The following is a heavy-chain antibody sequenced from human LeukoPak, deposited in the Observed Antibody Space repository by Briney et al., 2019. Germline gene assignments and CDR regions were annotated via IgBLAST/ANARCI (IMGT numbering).Heavy chain of an antibody. CDR2: ISAYNGNT. CDR3: ARLELYYDNVNVDY. J-gene: IGHJ4*02. D-gene: IGHD3-9*01. CDR1: GYTFTSYG. Sequence: GASVKVSCKASGYTFTSYGISWVRQAPGQGLEWMGWISAYNGNTNYAQKLQGRVTMTTDTSTGTAYMELRSLRSDDTAVYYCARLELYYDNVNVDYWGQGTLVTVPS. V-gene: IGHV1-18*01.